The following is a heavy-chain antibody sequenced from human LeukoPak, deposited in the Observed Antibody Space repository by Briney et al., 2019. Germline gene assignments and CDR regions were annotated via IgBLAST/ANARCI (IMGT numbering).Heavy chain of an antibody. CDR2: IRPSGDNT. D-gene: IGHD3-10*01. CDR3: AKDDDDYYGSGSHMDV. J-gene: IGHJ6*03. V-gene: IGHV3-23*01. Sequence: PGGSLRLSCAASGFTFDDYAMHWVRQAPGKGLEWVSSIRPSGDNTYYGDSVKGRFTISRDNSKNMMYLQMNSLRAEDTAVYYCAKDDDDYYGSGSHMDVWGKGTTVTISS. CDR1: GFTFDDYA.